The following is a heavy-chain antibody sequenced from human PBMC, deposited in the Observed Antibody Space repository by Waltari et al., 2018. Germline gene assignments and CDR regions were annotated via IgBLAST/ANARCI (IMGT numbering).Heavy chain of an antibody. D-gene: IGHD2-8*01. V-gene: IGHV3-48*03. Sequence: VQLVESGGGLVLPGGSLRLSCAAYGFSFSNYEMTWVRQAPGKGLEWLSYISPSSNTIYYADSVKGRFSISRDNAKNFLFLQMNGLRAEDTAVYYCARWVLPIDYWGLGTLVTVSS. CDR2: ISPSSNTI. J-gene: IGHJ4*02. CDR3: ARWVLPIDY. CDR1: GFSFSNYE.